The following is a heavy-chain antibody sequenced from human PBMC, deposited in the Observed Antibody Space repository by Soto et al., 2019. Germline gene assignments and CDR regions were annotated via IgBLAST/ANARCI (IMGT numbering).Heavy chain of an antibody. CDR3: LKPYAN. CDR1: GFTFSSNV. D-gene: IGHD3-16*01. Sequence: GGSLRLSCSASGFTFSSNVMHWVRQAPGKGLEYVSAISSGGGTTYYADSVKGRFTISRDNSKNTLYLQLTNLRPEDTAVYFCLKPYANWGQGTLVTVSS. V-gene: IGHV3-64D*08. CDR2: ISSGGGTT. J-gene: IGHJ4*02.